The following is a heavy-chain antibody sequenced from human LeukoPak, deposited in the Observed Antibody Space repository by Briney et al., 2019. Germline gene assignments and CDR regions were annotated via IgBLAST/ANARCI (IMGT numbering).Heavy chain of an antibody. CDR2: IYTSGST. V-gene: IGHV4-61*02. J-gene: IGHJ6*02. D-gene: IGHD5-12*01. CDR3: ASARRYSGYDSWEFYYYGMDV. CDR1: GDSISSDFYC. Sequence: SETLSLTCTVSGDSISSDFYCWSWIRQPAGKELEWIRRIYTSGSTTYNPSLKSRVTISIDMSKNQFSLHLSSVTAADTAVYYCASARRYSGYDSWEFYYYGMDVWGRGTTVTVSS.